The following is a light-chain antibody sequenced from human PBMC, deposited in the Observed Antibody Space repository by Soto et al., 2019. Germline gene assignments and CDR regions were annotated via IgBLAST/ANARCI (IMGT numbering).Light chain of an antibody. Sequence: QLVLTQSPSASASLGASVKLTCTLSSGHSSYAIAWHQQQPEKGPRYLMKLNSDGSHYKGGGIPDRFSGSSSGAERYLTISSLQSEDDADYYCQTWGTGSQVFGAGTKLTVL. CDR2: LNSDGSH. CDR3: QTWGTGSQV. V-gene: IGLV4-69*01. CDR1: SGHSSYA. J-gene: IGLJ1*01.